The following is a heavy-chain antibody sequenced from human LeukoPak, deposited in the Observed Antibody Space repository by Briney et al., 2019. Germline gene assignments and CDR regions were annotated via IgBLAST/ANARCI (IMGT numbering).Heavy chain of an antibody. CDR2: IWYDGSNK. J-gene: IGHJ4*02. Sequence: PGGSLRLSCAASGFTFSSYGMHWVRQAPGKGLEWVAVIWYDGSNKYYADSVKGRFTISRDNSKNTLYLQMNSLRAEDTAVYYCALAYEYCSGGSCYDYWGQGTLVTVSS. V-gene: IGHV3-33*01. D-gene: IGHD2-15*01. CDR1: GFTFSSYG. CDR3: ALAYEYCSGGSCYDY.